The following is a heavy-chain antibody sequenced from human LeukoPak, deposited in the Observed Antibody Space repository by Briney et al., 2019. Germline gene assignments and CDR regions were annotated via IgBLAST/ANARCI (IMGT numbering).Heavy chain of an antibody. CDR3: GRGFSGGLDY. Sequence: GGSLRLSCAASGFTFSGNWMHWGRQAPGKGLVWVSRINSDGSRTSYADSMKGRFTISRDNAKNTLYLQMNSLRAEDTAVYYCGRGFSGGLDYWGQGNLVTVSS. CDR1: GFTFSGNW. V-gene: IGHV3-74*01. D-gene: IGHD2-15*01. J-gene: IGHJ4*02. CDR2: INSDGSRT.